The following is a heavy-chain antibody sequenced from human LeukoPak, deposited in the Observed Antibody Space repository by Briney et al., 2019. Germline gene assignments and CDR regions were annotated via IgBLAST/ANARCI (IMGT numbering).Heavy chain of an antibody. CDR3: ASYVWGTYRYSAFDI. CDR1: GFTFSGYE. CDR2: ITSSSSYI. D-gene: IGHD3-16*02. V-gene: IGHV3-21*01. Sequence: GGSLRLSCAASGFTFSGYEMNWVRQAPGKGLEWVSSITSSSSYIYYADSLKGRFTISRDNAKNSLYLQMNSLRAEDTAVYYCASYVWGTYRYSAFDIWGQGTKVTVSS. J-gene: IGHJ3*02.